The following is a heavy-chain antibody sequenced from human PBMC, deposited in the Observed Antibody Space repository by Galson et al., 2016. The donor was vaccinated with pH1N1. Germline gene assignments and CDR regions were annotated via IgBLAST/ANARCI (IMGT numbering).Heavy chain of an antibody. J-gene: IGHJ4*01. CDR3: AVEVYDFWSDSGDF. CDR2: IKSKTDGGTI. V-gene: IGHV3-15*01. D-gene: IGHD3-3*01. Sequence: SLRLSCAASGFTFSNAWMTWVRQAPGKGLEWVGRIKSKTDGGTIDYATPVKDRLTISRDDSKNTLYLLMNNLKTEDTGVYYCAVEVYDFWSDSGDFWGQGTRVTVSS. CDR1: GFTFSNAW.